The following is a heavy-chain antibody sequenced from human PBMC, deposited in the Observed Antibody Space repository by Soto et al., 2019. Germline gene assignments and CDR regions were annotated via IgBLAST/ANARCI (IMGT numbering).Heavy chain of an antibody. Sequence: SETLSLTCAVYGGSFSGYYWSWIRQPPGKGLEWIGEINHSGSTNYNPSLKSRVTISVDTSKNQFSLKLSSVTAADTAVYYCARGQGCSGGSCYYFDYWGQGTLVTVSS. V-gene: IGHV4-34*01. CDR1: GGSFSGYY. CDR3: ARGQGCSGGSCYYFDY. J-gene: IGHJ4*02. D-gene: IGHD2-15*01. CDR2: INHSGST.